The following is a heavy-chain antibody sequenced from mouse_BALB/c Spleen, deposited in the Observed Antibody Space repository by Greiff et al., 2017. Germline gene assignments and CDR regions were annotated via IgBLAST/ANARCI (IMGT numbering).Heavy chain of an antibody. V-gene: IGHV5-17*02. CDR1: GFTFSSFG. D-gene: IGHD2-13*01. CDR2: ISSGSSTI. J-gene: IGHJ3*01. CDR3: ARSKTTRAWFAY. Sequence: EVKLVESGGGLVQPGGSRKLSCAASGFTFSSFGMHWVRQAPEKGLEWVAYISSGSSTIYYADTVKGRFTISRDNPKNTLFLQMTSLRSEDTAMYYCARSKTTRAWFAYWGQGTLVTVSA.